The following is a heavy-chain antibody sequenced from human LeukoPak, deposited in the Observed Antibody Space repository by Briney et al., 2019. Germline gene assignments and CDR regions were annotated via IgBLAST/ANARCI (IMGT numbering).Heavy chain of an antibody. CDR1: GYTLTELS. CDR2: FDPEDGET. Sequence: ASVKVSCKVSGYTLTELSMHWVRQAPGKGLEWMGGFDPEDGETIYAQKLQGRVTMTEDTSTDTAYMELSSLRSEDTAVYYCATGSVRYDFWSGYYRLWGQGTLVTVSS. J-gene: IGHJ4*02. D-gene: IGHD3-3*01. V-gene: IGHV1-24*01. CDR3: ATGSVRYDFWSGYYRL.